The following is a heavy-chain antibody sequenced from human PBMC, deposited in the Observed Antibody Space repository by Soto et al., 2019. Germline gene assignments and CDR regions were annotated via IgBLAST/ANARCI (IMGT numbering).Heavy chain of an antibody. CDR1: GYSLTELS. D-gene: IGHD6-13*01. J-gene: IGHJ2*01. CDR2: FDPEEDQT. CDR3: AKGRSRWLKNTYWYFDI. Sequence: ASVKVSCKVSGYSLTELSLHWVRQAPGKGLEWMGGFDPEEDQTFYAQKFKGRVTVTEDTSTNTAYMELSSLRSDDTAVYYCAKGRSRWLKNTYWYFDIWGRGTLVTVSS. V-gene: IGHV1-24*01.